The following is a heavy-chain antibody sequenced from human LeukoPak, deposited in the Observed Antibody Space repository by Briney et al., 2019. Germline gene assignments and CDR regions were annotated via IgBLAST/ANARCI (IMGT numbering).Heavy chain of an antibody. V-gene: IGHV4-39*07. J-gene: IGHJ4*03. CDR3: ARETEKQWQY. Sequence: SETLSLTCTVSGDSISSSNCYWGWIRQPPGKGLEWIGSIYFSGGTYYNPSLKSRVTISVDTSNNQFSLRLNSVTAADTALYYCARETEKQWQYWGQGTVVIVSS. CDR1: GDSISSSNCY. D-gene: IGHD6-19*01. CDR2: IYFSGGT.